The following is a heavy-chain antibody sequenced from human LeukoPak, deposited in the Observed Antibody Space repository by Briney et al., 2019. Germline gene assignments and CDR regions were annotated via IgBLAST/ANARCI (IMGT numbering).Heavy chain of an antibody. CDR2: INPNSGGT. CDR3: AREVADPRGGVDP. J-gene: IGHJ5*02. CDR1: GYTFTGYY. Sequence: ASVKVSCKASGYTFTGYYMHWVGQAPGQGLEWMGWINPNSGGTNYAQKFQGRVTMTRDTSISTPYMELSRLRSDDTAVYYCAREVADPRGGVDPWGQGTLVTVSS. V-gene: IGHV1-2*02. D-gene: IGHD6-19*01.